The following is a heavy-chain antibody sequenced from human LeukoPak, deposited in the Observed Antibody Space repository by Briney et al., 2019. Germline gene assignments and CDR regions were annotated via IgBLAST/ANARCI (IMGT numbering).Heavy chain of an antibody. CDR3: ARSALWFGESTYYFDY. Sequence: GGPLRLSCAASGFTFSSYAMHWVRQAPGKGLEYVSAISSNGGSTYYANSVKGRFTISRDNSKNTLYLQMGSLRAEDMAVYYCARSALWFGESTYYFDYWGQGTLVTVSS. CDR1: GFTFSSYA. D-gene: IGHD3-10*01. V-gene: IGHV3-64*01. J-gene: IGHJ4*02. CDR2: ISSNGGST.